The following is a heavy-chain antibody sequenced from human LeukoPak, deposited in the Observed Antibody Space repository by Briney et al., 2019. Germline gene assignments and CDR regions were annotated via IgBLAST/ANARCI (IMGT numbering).Heavy chain of an antibody. CDR3: AKDLLQTFFFDSSGYYSDAFGM. V-gene: IGHV3-23*01. J-gene: IGHJ3*02. CDR1: GFTFSSYA. Sequence: GGSLRLSCAASGFTFSSYAMSWVRQGPGKGLKWVSAITGSGGSTYYADSVKGRFTISRDNSKNTLSLHMNTLRAEDTAVYYCAKDLLQTFFFDSSGYYSDAFGMWGQGTMVTASP. CDR2: ITGSGGST. D-gene: IGHD3-22*01.